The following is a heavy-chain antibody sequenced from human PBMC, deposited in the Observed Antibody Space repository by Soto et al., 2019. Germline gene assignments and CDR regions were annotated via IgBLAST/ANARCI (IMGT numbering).Heavy chain of an antibody. CDR1: GASVNRGDYY. Sequence: QVQLQESGPRLVKPSQTLSLTCSVSGASVNRGDYYWSWIRQHPGKGLEWIGYIYYDGATYYNPSLKSRVTISVDTSKNQFSLKLNSVTVADTAMYYCARVGQGILGFGESRHFDYWGPGTLVTVSS. D-gene: IGHD3-10*01. CDR2: IYYDGAT. CDR3: ARVGQGILGFGESRHFDY. J-gene: IGHJ4*02. V-gene: IGHV4-31*03.